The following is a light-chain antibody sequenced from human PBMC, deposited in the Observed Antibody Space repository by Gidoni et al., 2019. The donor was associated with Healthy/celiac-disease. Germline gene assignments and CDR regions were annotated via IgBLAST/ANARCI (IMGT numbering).Light chain of an antibody. V-gene: IGLV2-14*01. Sequence: QSALTQPASVSGSPGQSITISCTGTSSDVGGYNYVSWSQQHPGKAPKLMIYDVSNRPSGVSNRFSGSKSGNTASLTISGLQAGDEADYYCSSYTSSSTVVFGGGTKLTVL. CDR2: DVS. CDR3: SSYTSSSTVV. J-gene: IGLJ2*01. CDR1: SSDVGGYNY.